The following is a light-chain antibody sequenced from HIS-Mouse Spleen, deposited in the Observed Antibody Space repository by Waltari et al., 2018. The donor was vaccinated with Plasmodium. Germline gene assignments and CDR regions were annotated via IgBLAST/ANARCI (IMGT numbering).Light chain of an antibody. CDR3: CSDAGSSAYV. CDR2: EDS. Sequence: QSALTQPASVSGSPGQSITISCTGTSSAVGSYNLVSWYQQHPGKAPKLMIYEDSKRNSGDFNRFLGSKPGTTVALTICGLQAEDETDYYSCSDAGSSAYVYGTGTKVTVL. CDR1: SSAVGSYNL. J-gene: IGLJ1*01. V-gene: IGLV2-23*01.